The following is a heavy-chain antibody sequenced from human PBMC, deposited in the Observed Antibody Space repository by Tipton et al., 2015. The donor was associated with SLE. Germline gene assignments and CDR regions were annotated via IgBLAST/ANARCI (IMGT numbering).Heavy chain of an antibody. V-gene: IGHV4-34*01. Sequence: LRLSCAVYGGSFSGYYWSWIRQPPGKGLEWIGEINHSGSTNYNPSLKSRVTISIDTSKNQFSLKVSPVTAADTAVYYCARGRYCSSTSCSYYFDYWGQGTLATVSS. CDR1: GGSFSGYY. J-gene: IGHJ4*02. CDR3: ARGRYCSSTSCSYYFDY. CDR2: INHSGST. D-gene: IGHD2-2*01.